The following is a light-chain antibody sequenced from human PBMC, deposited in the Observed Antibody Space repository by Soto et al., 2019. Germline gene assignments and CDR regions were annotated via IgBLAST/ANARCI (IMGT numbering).Light chain of an antibody. Sequence: QSVLTQPASVSGSPGQSVTISCTGSSSDDGGYNYVSWYQQHPVKAPKLMIYDVTNRPSGVSDRFSGSKSGNTASLTISGLQAEDEADYYCSSYTSSSTPYVFGTGTQLTVL. CDR3: SSYTSSSTPYV. CDR2: DVT. J-gene: IGLJ1*01. CDR1: SSDDGGYNY. V-gene: IGLV2-14*01.